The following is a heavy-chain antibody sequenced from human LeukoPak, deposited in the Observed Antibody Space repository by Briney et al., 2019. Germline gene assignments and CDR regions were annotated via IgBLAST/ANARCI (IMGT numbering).Heavy chain of an antibody. CDR3: ARVPDYVWGSYPSYYYGMDV. D-gene: IGHD3-16*01. J-gene: IGHJ6*02. V-gene: IGHV1-69*13. CDR1: GGTFSSYA. Sequence: ASVKVSCKASGGTFSSYAISWVRRAPGQGLEWMGGIIPIFGTANYAQKFQGRVTITADESTSTAYMELSSLRSEDTAVYYCARVPDYVWGSYPSYYYGMDVWGQGTTVTVSS. CDR2: IIPIFGTA.